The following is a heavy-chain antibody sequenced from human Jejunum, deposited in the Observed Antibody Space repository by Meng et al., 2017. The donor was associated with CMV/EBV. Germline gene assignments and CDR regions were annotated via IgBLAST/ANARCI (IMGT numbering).Heavy chain of an antibody. J-gene: IGHJ4*02. CDR2: INQHGSEE. V-gene: IGHV3-7*01. CDR1: GFTFSPDW. D-gene: IGHD3-16*01. Sequence: VASGFTFSPDWMSWVRQTPWKGLEWVANINQHGSEESYVGSVKGRFTISRDNAKNSLYLQMNSLRAEDTAVYYCARGGGNTRFDYWGQGTRVTVSS. CDR3: ARGGGNTRFDY.